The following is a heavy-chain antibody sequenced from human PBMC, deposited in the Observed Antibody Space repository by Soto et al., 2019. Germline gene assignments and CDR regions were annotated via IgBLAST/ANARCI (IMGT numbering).Heavy chain of an antibody. D-gene: IGHD3-16*02. CDR1: GFTFSDYY. CDR2: ISSSGSTI. CDR3: ARGGTYDYVWGSYRSKGYFDY. V-gene: IGHV3-11*01. Sequence: GGSLRLSCAASGFTFSDYYMSWIRQAPGKGLEWVSYISSSGSTIYYADSVKGRFTISRDNAKNSLYLQMNSLRAEDTAVYYCARGGTYDYVWGSYRSKGYFDYWGQGTLVTVSS. J-gene: IGHJ4*02.